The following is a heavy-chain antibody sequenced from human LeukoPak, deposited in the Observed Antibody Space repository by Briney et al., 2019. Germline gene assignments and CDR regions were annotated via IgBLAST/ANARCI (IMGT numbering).Heavy chain of an antibody. Sequence: MXXVXXAPGKGLEWVSYISSSSSTIYYADSVKGRFTISRDNAKNSLYLQMNSLRAEDTAVYYCARTLLYYYDSSGLHPWGQGTLVTVSS. D-gene: IGHD3-22*01. V-gene: IGHV3-48*01. CDR2: ISSSSSTI. J-gene: IGHJ5*02. CDR3: ARTLLYYYDSSGLHP.